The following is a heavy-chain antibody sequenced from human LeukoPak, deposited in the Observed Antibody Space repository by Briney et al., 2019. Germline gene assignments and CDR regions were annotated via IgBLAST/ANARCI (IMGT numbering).Heavy chain of an antibody. CDR3: ARAPGWIDY. Sequence: PGGSLRLSCAASGFIFSNYWMHWVRHAPGKGLVWVSRISSDGNSISYADSVKGRFTISRDNAKNTLYLQMNSLRAEDTAVYYCARAPGWIDYWGQGTLVTVSS. D-gene: IGHD6-19*01. V-gene: IGHV3-74*01. CDR2: ISSDGNSI. J-gene: IGHJ4*02. CDR1: GFIFSNYW.